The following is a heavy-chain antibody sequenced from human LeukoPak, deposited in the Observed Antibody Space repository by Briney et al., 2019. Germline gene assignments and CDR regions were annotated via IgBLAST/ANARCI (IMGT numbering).Heavy chain of an antibody. CDR2: INREGSDK. CDR3: ARDGVPGGRDV. Sequence: PGGSLRLSCAASGFTFSTHWVNWVRQPPGQGLEWVANINREGSDKNYVDSVKGRFTISRDNAKNSLYLQMNSLRVEDAAVYYCARDGVPGGRDVWGQGTTVTVS. J-gene: IGHJ6*02. D-gene: IGHD3-16*01. V-gene: IGHV3-7*01. CDR1: GFTFSTHW.